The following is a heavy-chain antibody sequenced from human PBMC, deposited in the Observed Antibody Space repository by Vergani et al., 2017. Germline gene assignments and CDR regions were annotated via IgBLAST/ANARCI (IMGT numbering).Heavy chain of an antibody. D-gene: IGHD2-21*02. CDR3: ARNPYCGGDCYSDAFDI. V-gene: IGHV4-61*01. CDR1: TDSVSNTFYY. Sequence: QVQLQESGPGLVKPSETLSLTCTVSTDSVSNTFYYWGWIRQTPGKGLEWIGYIYYSGSTNYNPSLKSRVTISVDTSKNQFSLKLSSVTAADTAVYYCARNPYCGGDCYSDAFDIWGQGTMVTVSS. CDR2: IYYSGST. J-gene: IGHJ3*02.